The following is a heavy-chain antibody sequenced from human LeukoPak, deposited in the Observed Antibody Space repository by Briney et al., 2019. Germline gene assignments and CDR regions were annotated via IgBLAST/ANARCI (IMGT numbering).Heavy chain of an antibody. V-gene: IGHV4-34*01. D-gene: IGHD3-22*01. CDR1: GGSFSDYY. CDR2: INHSGSA. Sequence: SETLSLTCAVYGGSFSDYYWSWIRQPPGKGLEWIGEINHSGSANYNPSLKSRFTISIDTSKNQFSLNLNSVTAADTAVYYCARSVMLAYYDSSGYLDYWGQGTLVTVSS. CDR3: ARSVMLAYYDSSGYLDY. J-gene: IGHJ4*02.